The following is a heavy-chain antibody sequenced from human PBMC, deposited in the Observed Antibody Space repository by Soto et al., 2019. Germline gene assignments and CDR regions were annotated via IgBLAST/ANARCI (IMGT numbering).Heavy chain of an antibody. CDR3: AKDTYSSGPLDFDY. CDR2: ISYDGSNK. Sequence: LRLSCAASGFTFSSYGMHWVRQAPGKGLEWVAVISYDGSNKYYADSVKGRFTISRDNSKNTLYLQMNSLRAEDTAVYYCAKDTYSSGPLDFDYWGQGTLVTVSS. V-gene: IGHV3-30*18. J-gene: IGHJ4*02. CDR1: GFTFSSYG. D-gene: IGHD3-22*01.